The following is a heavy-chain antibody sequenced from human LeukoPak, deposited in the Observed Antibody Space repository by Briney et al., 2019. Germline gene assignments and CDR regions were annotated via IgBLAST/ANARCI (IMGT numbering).Heavy chain of an antibody. D-gene: IGHD2-2*01. CDR1: GFTFSSYG. CDR2: ISYDGSNK. Sequence: GGSLRLSCAASGFTFSSYGMHWVRQAPGKGLEWVAVISYDGSNKYYADSVKGRFTISRDNSKNTLYLQMNSLRAEDTAVYYCAKDLGSSTSWPYYYYYGMDVWGKGTTVTVSS. CDR3: AKDLGSSTSWPYYYYYGMDV. V-gene: IGHV3-30*18. J-gene: IGHJ6*04.